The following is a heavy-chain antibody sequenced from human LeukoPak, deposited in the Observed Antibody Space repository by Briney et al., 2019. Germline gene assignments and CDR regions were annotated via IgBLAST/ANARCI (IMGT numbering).Heavy chain of an antibody. CDR1: GGSFSGYY. D-gene: IGHD6-19*01. CDR2: INHSGST. CDR3: ARASSGWNKDFDY. V-gene: IGHV4-34*01. Sequence: SETLSLTCAVYGGSFSGYYWSWIRQPPGKRLEWIGEINHSGSTNYNPSLKSRVTISVDTSKNQFSLKLSSVTAADTAVYYCARASSGWNKDFDYWGQGTLVTVSS. J-gene: IGHJ4*02.